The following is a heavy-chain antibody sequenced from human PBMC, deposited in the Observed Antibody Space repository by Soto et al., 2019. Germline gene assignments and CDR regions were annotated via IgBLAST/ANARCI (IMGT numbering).Heavy chain of an antibody. V-gene: IGHV1-8*01. J-gene: IGHJ5*02. CDR2: MNPNSGNT. D-gene: IGHD6-19*01. Sequence: QVQLVQSGAEVKKPGASVKVSCKASGYTFTSFAINWVRQATGQGLEWMGWMNPNSGNTGYAQKFQGRVTMTRNTAISTAYMELSSLRSEDTAVSDCAPGWIAVAPWGQGTLVTVSS. CDR1: GYTFTSFA. CDR3: APGWIAVAP.